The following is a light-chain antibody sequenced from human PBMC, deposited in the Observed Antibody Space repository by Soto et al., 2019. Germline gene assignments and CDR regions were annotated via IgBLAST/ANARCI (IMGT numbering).Light chain of an antibody. CDR1: SSDVGAYNY. V-gene: IGLV2-14*01. Sequence: QSALTQPASVSGSPGQSITISCTGTSSDVGAYNYVSWYQQYPGKAPKLMIYEVSNRPSGVSNRFSGSKSGNTAYLTISGLQAEDEADYYCGSYTGSRTLLFGGGTKLTVL. CDR3: GSYTGSRTLL. CDR2: EVS. J-gene: IGLJ2*01.